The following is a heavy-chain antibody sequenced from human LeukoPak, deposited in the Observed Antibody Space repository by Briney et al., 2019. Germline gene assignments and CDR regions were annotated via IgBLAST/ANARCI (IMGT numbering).Heavy chain of an antibody. J-gene: IGHJ2*01. CDR2: LSWNSGDL. Sequence: GGSLRLSCAASGFDFGDYGMHWVRQAPGKGLEWVSGLSWNSGDLDYADSVKGRFTISRDNAKNSLYLQMNSLRTDDTAFYYCAKRGGSDWYFDVWGRSTLVTVSS. CDR1: GFDFGDYG. CDR3: AKRGGSDWYFDV. V-gene: IGHV3-9*01.